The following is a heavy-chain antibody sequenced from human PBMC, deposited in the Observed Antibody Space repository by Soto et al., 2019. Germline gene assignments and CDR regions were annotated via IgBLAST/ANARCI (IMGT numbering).Heavy chain of an antibody. D-gene: IGHD3-10*01. V-gene: IGHV1-18*01. CDR1: GYTFTNYG. CDR2: ISHWGKT. CDR3: ARDLDGSGSYYTDY. Sequence: ASGKVSCKCSGYTFTNYGISWVRQAPGQGLEWMGWISHWGKTSYAQKLQGRVTMTTDTSASTAFMELRSLRSDDTAMYFCARDLDGSGSYYTDYWGQGTLVTVSS. J-gene: IGHJ4*02.